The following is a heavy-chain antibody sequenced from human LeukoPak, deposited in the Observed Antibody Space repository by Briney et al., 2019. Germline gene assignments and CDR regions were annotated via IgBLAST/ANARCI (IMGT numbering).Heavy chain of an antibody. CDR3: AKSPLSRLRLGELSFFDY. D-gene: IGHD3-16*02. J-gene: IGHJ4*02. CDR1: GYTLTELS. CDR2: FDPEDGET. V-gene: IGHV1-24*01. Sequence: ASVKVSCRVSGYTLTELSMHWVRQAPGKGLEWMGGFDPEDGETIYAQKFQGRVTMTEDTSTDTAYMELSSLRSEDTAVYYCAKSPLSRLRLGELSFFDYWGQGTLVTVSS.